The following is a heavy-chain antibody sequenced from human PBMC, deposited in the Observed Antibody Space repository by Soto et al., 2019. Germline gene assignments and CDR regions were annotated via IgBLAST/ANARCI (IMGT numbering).Heavy chain of an antibody. CDR2: ISWNSDII. V-gene: IGHV3-9*01. CDR3: AKDSQFYYMDV. J-gene: IGHJ6*03. Sequence: EVQLVESGGGLAQPGRSLRLSCAASGFNINYYAMHWVRQAPGKGLEWVSGISWNSDIISYADSVKGRFTISRDNAKNYLYLQMNSLRAEDTALYYCAKDSQFYYMDVWGQGTTVTVSS. CDR1: GFNINYYA.